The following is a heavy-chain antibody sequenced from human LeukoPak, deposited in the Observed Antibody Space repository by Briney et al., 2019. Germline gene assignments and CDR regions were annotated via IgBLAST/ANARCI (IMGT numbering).Heavy chain of an antibody. Sequence: GASVKVSCKASGYTFTSYDINWVRQATGQALEWMGWMNPNSGNTAYAQKFQGRVTITADESTSTAYMELSSLRSKDTAVYYCATEMATITPFDYWGQGTLVTVSS. CDR2: MNPNSGNT. V-gene: IGHV1-8*01. CDR3: ATEMATITPFDY. CDR1: GYTFTSYD. D-gene: IGHD5-24*01. J-gene: IGHJ4*02.